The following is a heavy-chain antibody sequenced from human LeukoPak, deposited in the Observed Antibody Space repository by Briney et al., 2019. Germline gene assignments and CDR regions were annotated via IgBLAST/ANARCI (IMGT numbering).Heavy chain of an antibody. V-gene: IGHV3-30*18. J-gene: IGHJ4*02. CDR1: GFTFSSYG. CDR3: AKGDGSSSPFDY. Sequence: PGRSLRLSCAASGFTFSSYGMHWVRQAPGKGLEWVAVISYDGSNKYYADFVKGRFTISRDNSKNTLYLQMNSLRAEDTAVYYCAKGDGSSSPFDYWGQGTLVTVSS. CDR2: ISYDGSNK. D-gene: IGHD6-6*01.